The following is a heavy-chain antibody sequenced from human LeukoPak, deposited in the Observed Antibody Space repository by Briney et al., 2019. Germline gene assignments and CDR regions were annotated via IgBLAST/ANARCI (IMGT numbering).Heavy chain of an antibody. CDR2: IFYTGST. Sequence: SETLSLTCTVSDGSFSSSSYYWGWIRQPPGRGLEWIGSIFYTGSTYYNPSLKSRVTISVDTSKNQFSLKLSSVTAADTAVYYCARHEYSYGYAVAPFDYWGQGTLVTVSS. CDR3: ARHEYSYGYAVAPFDY. CDR1: DGSFSSSSYY. V-gene: IGHV4-39*01. J-gene: IGHJ4*02. D-gene: IGHD5-18*01.